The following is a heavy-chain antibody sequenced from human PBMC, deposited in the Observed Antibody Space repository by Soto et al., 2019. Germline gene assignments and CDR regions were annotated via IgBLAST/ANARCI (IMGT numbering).Heavy chain of an antibody. V-gene: IGHV4-4*02. CDR1: GGSISSSNW. CDR2: IYHSGST. CDR3: ARIVYCGGDCFSFDY. Sequence: SETLSLTCAVSGGSISSSNWWSWVRQPPGKGLEWIGEIYHSGSTNYNPSLKSRVTISVDKSKNQFSLKLSSVSAADTAVYYCARIVYCGGDCFSFDYWGQGTLVTVS. D-gene: IGHD2-21*02. J-gene: IGHJ4*02.